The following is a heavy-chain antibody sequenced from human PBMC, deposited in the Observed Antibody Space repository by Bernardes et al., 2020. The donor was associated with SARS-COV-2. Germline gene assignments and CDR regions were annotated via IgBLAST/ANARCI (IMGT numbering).Heavy chain of an antibody. J-gene: IGHJ4*02. CDR1: GYTFINYW. V-gene: IGHV5-51*01. CDR3: ATLPPYRDTPTGTRFDN. D-gene: IGHD3-9*01. Sequence: GASLKISCKGSGYTFINYWIGWVRQKSGRGLGWMGTIYPGDSDARYSPTFQGHVTITVDKSISTAYLQWSSLRASDTAMYYCATLPPYRDTPTGTRFDNWGQGTLVPVSS. CDR2: IYPGDSDA.